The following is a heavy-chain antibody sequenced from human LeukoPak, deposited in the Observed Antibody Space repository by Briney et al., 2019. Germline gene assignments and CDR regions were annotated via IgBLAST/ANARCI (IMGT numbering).Heavy chain of an antibody. V-gene: IGHV3-48*01. D-gene: IGHD3-22*01. CDR1: GFTFSSYD. CDR3: ARERYNSSDYYHY. J-gene: IGHJ4*02. CDR2: ISRSSSNI. Sequence: GGSLRLSCAASGFTFSSYDMNWVRQAPGKGLEWVSYISRSSSNIYYADSVKGRFTISRDNAKNSLYLQMNSLRGEDTAVYYCARERYNSSDYYHYWGQGTLVTVSA.